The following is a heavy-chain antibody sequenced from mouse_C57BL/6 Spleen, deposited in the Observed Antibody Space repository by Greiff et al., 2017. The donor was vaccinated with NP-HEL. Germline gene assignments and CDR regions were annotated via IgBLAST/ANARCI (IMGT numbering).Heavy chain of an antibody. J-gene: IGHJ1*03. V-gene: IGHV1-4*01. CDR3: ASITTEGWYFDV. D-gene: IGHD1-1*01. CDR2: INPSSGYT. CDR1: GYTFTSYT. Sequence: VQLHQSGAELARPGASVKMSCKASGYTFTSYTMHWVKQRPGQGLEWIGYINPSSGYTKYNQKFKDKATLTADKSYSTAYMQLSSLTSEDSAVYYWASITTEGWYFDVWGTGTTVTVSS.